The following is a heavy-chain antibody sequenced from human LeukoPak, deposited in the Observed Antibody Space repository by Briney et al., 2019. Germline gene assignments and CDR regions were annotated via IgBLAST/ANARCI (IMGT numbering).Heavy chain of an antibody. V-gene: IGHV4-34*01. CDR3: ASPVNWNYGSP. D-gene: IGHD1-7*01. J-gene: IGHJ4*02. CDR1: GFTFSSYA. Sequence: GSLRLSCAASGFTFSSYAMSWVRQAPGKGLEWIGEINHSGSTNYNPSLKSRVTISVDTSKNQFSLKLSSVTAADTAVYYCASPVNWNYGSPWGQGTLVTVSS. CDR2: INHSGST.